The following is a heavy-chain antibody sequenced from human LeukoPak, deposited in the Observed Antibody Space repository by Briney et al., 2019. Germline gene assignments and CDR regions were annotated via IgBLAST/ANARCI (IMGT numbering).Heavy chain of an antibody. CDR3: ASLPYGSGSYYSHFEY. D-gene: IGHD3-10*01. CDR1: GGSISSYY. Sequence: SETLSLTCTVSGGSISSYYWSWIRQPPGKGLEWIGYIYYSGSTNYNPSLKSRLTISVDTSKSQFSLKLSSVTAADTAVYYCASLPYGSGSYYSHFEYWGQGTLVTVSS. J-gene: IGHJ4*02. CDR2: IYYSGST. V-gene: IGHV4-59*08.